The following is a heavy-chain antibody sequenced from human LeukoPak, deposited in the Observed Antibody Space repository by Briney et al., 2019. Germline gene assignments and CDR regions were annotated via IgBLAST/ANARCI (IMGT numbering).Heavy chain of an antibody. J-gene: IGHJ3*02. D-gene: IGHD3-16*01. CDR2: ISSSSSYI. CDR1: GFTFSSYS. CDR3: ASSYDYVWGKVIGAFDI. Sequence: GGSLRLSCAASGFTFSSYSMNWVRQAPGKGLEWVSSISSSSSYIYYADSVKGRFTISRDNAKNSLYLQMNSLRAEDTAVYYCASSYDYVWGKVIGAFDIWGQGTMVTVSS. V-gene: IGHV3-21*01.